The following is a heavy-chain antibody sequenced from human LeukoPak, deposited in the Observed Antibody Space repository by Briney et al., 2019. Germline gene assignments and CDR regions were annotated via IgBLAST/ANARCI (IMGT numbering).Heavy chain of an antibody. CDR2: INPSGGST. CDR3: ARVHRVAAAGNWFDP. CDR1: GYTFTSYY. J-gene: IGHJ5*02. V-gene: IGHV1-46*01. Sequence: GASVKVSCKASGYTFTSYYMHWVRQAPGQGLEWMGIINPSGGSTSYAQKFQGRVTMTRDTSTSTVYMEPSSLRSEDTAVYYCARVHRVAAAGNWFDPWGQGTLVTVSS. D-gene: IGHD6-13*01.